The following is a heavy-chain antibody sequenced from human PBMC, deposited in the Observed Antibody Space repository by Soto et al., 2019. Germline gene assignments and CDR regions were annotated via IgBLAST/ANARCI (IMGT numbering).Heavy chain of an antibody. V-gene: IGHV4-39*01. CDR2: IYYSGST. Sequence: ETLSLTCTVSGGSISSSSYYWGWIRQPPGKGLEWIGSIYYSGSTYYNPSLKSRVTISVDTSKNQFSLKLSSVTAADTAVYYCARPGYSGYFDYWGQGTLVTVSS. CDR3: ARPGYSGYFDY. CDR1: GGSISSSSYY. D-gene: IGHD5-12*01. J-gene: IGHJ4*02.